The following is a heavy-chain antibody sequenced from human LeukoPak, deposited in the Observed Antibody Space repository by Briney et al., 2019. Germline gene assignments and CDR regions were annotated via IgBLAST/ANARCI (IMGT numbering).Heavy chain of an antibody. V-gene: IGHV4-59*08. J-gene: IGHJ6*03. CDR2: IYVTGT. D-gene: IGHD3-16*02. CDR3: ARHSGGGIEDMDV. CDR1: GGSIGTYY. Sequence: PSETLSLTCTVSGGSIGTYYWSWFRQSPGKGLEWIGYIYVTGTRYNPYLQSRVTISVDRSRNQFFLKMSSVTAADAAVYYCARHSGGGIEDMDVWGKGTKVIVSS.